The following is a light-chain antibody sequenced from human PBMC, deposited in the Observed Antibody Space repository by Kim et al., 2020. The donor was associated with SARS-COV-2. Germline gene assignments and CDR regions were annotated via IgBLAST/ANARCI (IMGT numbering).Light chain of an antibody. J-gene: IGKJ2*01. V-gene: IGKV1-16*02. Sequence: DIQMTQSPPSLSASVGDRVTITCRASQGINNYLAWFQQKPGKAPKSLIYGASTLHRGVTSKFSGSGFGTDFTLTISDLQPEDFASYYCQQYNGYPYTFGQGTKLEI. CDR2: GAS. CDR3: QQYNGYPYT. CDR1: QGINNY.